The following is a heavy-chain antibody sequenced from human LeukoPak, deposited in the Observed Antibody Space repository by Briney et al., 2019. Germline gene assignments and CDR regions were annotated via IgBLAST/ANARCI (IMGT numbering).Heavy chain of an antibody. D-gene: IGHD6-6*01. J-gene: IGHJ5*02. CDR2: IIPIFGTA. V-gene: IGHV1-69*05. Sequence: SVKVSCKASGGTFSSYAISWVRQAAGQGLEWMGGIIPIFGTANYAQKFQGRVTITTDESTSTAYMELSSLRSEDTAVYYCARVHSLPIAARGDGWFDPWGQGTLVTVSS. CDR3: ARVHSLPIAARGDGWFDP. CDR1: GGTFSSYA.